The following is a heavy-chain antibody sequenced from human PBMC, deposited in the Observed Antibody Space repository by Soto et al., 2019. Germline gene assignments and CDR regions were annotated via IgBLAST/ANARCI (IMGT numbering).Heavy chain of an antibody. Sequence: PGGSLRLSCAASGFTFSNAWMNWVRQAPGKGLEWVGRIKSKTDGGTTDYAAPVKGRFTISRDDSKNTLYLQMNSLKTEDTAVYYCSGRYSYGYWGYYYYGMDVWGQGTTVTVSS. CDR2: IKSKTDGGTT. J-gene: IGHJ6*02. CDR3: SGRYSYGYWGYYYYGMDV. D-gene: IGHD5-18*01. CDR1: GFTFSNAW. V-gene: IGHV3-15*07.